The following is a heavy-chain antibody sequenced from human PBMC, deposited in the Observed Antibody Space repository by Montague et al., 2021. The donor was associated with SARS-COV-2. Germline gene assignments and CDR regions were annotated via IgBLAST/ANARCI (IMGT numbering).Heavy chain of an antibody. CDR1: GFTFSSYW. CDR2: IDWDDDK. CDR3: ARISYGSGMGFDY. V-gene: IGHV2-70*11. Sequence: LRLSCAASGFTFSSYWMSWIRQPPGKALEWLARIDWDDDKYYSTSLKTRLTISKDTSKNQVVLTMTNMDPVDTATYYCARISYGSGMGFDYWGQGTLVTVSS. D-gene: IGHD3-10*01. J-gene: IGHJ4*02.